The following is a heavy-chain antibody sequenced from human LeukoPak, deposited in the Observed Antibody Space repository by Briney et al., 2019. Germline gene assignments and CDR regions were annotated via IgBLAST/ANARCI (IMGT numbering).Heavy chain of an antibody. V-gene: IGHV3-7*01. D-gene: IGHD3-3*01. CDR2: IKQDGSEK. Sequence: GGSLRLSCAASGFTFSSYWMSWVRQAPGKGLEWVANIKQDGSEKYYVDSVKGRFTISRDNAKNSLYLQMNSLRAEDTAVYYCARDGYYDFWSGYWHRPFDYWGQGTLVTVSS. CDR1: GFTFSSYW. J-gene: IGHJ4*02. CDR3: ARDGYYDFWSGYWHRPFDY.